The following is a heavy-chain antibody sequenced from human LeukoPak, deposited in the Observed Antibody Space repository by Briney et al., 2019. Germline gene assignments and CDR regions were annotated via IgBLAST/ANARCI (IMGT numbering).Heavy chain of an antibody. CDR3: TAASTVPY. CDR1: GFIFSTYA. CDR2: IRYDGSNK. Sequence: GGSLRLSCAASGFIFSTYAMYWVRQAPGKGLEWVAFIRYDGSNKDYADSVKGRFTISRDNSKNTLYLQMNSLRDEDTAVYYCTAASTVPYWGQGTRVTVSS. J-gene: IGHJ3*01. V-gene: IGHV3-30*02. D-gene: IGHD4-17*01.